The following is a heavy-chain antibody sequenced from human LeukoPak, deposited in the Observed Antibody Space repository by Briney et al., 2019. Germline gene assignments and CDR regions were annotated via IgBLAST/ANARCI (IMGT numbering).Heavy chain of an antibody. CDR3: ARARRGVAATDTYDY. V-gene: IGHV4-34*01. D-gene: IGHD2-15*01. Sequence: SETLSLTCAVYGGSFSGYYWSWIRQPPGKGLEWIGEINHSGSTNYNPSLKSRVTISVDTSKNQFSLKLSSVTAADTALYYCARARRGVAATDTYDYWGQGTLVTVSS. CDR1: GGSFSGYY. CDR2: INHSGST. J-gene: IGHJ4*02.